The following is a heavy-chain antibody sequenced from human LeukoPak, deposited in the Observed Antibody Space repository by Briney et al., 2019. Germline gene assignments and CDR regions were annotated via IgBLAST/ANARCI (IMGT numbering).Heavy chain of an antibody. CDR3: ARGGANTEFDH. V-gene: IGHV4-30-2*01. CDR2: IYHSGGT. CDR1: GGSITSGGYY. Sequence: SESLSLTCTVSGGSITSGGYYWSWIRQPPGKGREGFGYIYHSGGTYYNTSLERRVTITEARSKTHFSLKLCSVTAGDTAVYYCARGGANTEFDHWGQGTLVTVSS. D-gene: IGHD1-14*01. J-gene: IGHJ4*02.